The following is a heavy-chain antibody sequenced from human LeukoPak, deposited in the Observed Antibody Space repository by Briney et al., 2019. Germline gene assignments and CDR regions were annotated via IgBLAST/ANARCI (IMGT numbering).Heavy chain of an antibody. Sequence: SLKPSCKASGVTFSIYATSWVPHAPGQRLEWMGGIIPIFGTANYAQKFQGRVTITEDESTRTAYMEQSSLRSEDTGVYYCARASIDYGDYDYWGEGTLVSDSS. V-gene: IGHV1-69*13. CDR3: ARASIDYGDYDY. CDR1: GVTFSIYA. CDR2: IIPIFGTA. D-gene: IGHD4-17*01. J-gene: IGHJ4*02.